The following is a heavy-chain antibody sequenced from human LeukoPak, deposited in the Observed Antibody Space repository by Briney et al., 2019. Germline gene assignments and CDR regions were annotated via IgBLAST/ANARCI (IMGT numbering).Heavy chain of an antibody. D-gene: IGHD1-26*01. V-gene: IGHV1-2*02. CDR1: GYTFTGYY. Sequence: ASVKVSCRASGYTFTGYYMHWVRQAPGQGLEWMGWINPNSGGTNYAQKFQGRVTMTRDTSISTAYMELSRLRSDDTAVYYCAREGGSRYYFDYWGQGTLVTVSS. CDR2: INPNSGGT. CDR3: AREGGSRYYFDY. J-gene: IGHJ4*02.